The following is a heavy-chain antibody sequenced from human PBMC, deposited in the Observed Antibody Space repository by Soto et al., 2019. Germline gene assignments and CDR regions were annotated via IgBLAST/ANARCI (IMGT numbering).Heavy chain of an antibody. J-gene: IGHJ5*02. CDR2: ISVDGRRT. D-gene: IGHD3-9*01. V-gene: IGHV3-23*04. Sequence: EVQLEESVGGLVQPGGSLRLSCAASGFTFSSYAMTWVRQAPGKGLEWVSGISVDGRRTYYADSVKGRFTISRDNSENTLYLQMNSLRADDTAVYYCTKTGTLLTGNNWFDRWGQGTLVTVSS. CDR1: GFTFSSYA. CDR3: TKTGTLLTGNNWFDR.